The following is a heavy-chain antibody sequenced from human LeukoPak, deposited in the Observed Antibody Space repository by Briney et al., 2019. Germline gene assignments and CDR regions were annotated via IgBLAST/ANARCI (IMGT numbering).Heavy chain of an antibody. V-gene: IGHV5-10-1*01. J-gene: IGHJ4*02. CDR3: ARQFTYYYGSGSYYIAY. Sequence: GESLKISCKGSGYSFTSYWISWVRQMPGKGLEWMGRIDPSDSYTNYSPSFQGHVTISADKSISTAYLQWSSLKASDTAMYYCARQFTYYYGSGSYYIAYCGQGIPLTVSS. D-gene: IGHD3-10*01. CDR1: GYSFTSYW. CDR2: IDPSDSYT.